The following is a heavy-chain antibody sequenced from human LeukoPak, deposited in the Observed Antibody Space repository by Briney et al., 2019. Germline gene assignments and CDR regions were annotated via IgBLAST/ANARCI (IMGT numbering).Heavy chain of an antibody. CDR3: ARDRTYYDSSGPDY. V-gene: IGHV1-18*01. CDR2: ISAYNGNT. J-gene: IGHJ4*02. D-gene: IGHD3-22*01. Sequence: GASVKVSCKASGGTFSSYAISWVRQAPGQGLEWMGWISAYNGNTNYAQKLQGRVTMTTDTSTSTAYMELRSLRSDDTAVYYCARDRTYYDSSGPDYWGQGTLVTVSS. CDR1: GGTFSSYA.